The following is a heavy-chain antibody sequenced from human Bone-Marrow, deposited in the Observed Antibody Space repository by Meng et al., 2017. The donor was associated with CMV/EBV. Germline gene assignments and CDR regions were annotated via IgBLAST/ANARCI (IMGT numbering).Heavy chain of an antibody. J-gene: IGHJ6*02. CDR2: MNPNSGNT. CDR1: GYTFTSYD. D-gene: IGHD3-3*01. Sequence: ASVKVSCKASGYTFTSYDINWVRQATGQGLEWMGWMNPNSGNTGYAQKFQGRVTITTDESTSTAYMELSSLRSEDTAVYYCATYYDFWSGYFPYYYYGMDVWGQGTTVTVSS. V-gene: IGHV1-8*03. CDR3: ATYYDFWSGYFPYYYYGMDV.